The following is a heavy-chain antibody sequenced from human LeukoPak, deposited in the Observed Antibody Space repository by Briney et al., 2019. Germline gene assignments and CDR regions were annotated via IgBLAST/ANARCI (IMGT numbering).Heavy chain of an antibody. Sequence: GGSLRLSCAASGFTYDDYGMRWVRQAPGRVLEWVSGINWNGGSTGYADSVKGRFTISRDNAKNSLYLQMNSLRAEDTALYHCARGPDYSNPNWFDPWGQGTLVTVSS. D-gene: IGHD4-11*01. V-gene: IGHV3-20*01. CDR1: GFTYDDYG. J-gene: IGHJ5*02. CDR3: ARGPDYSNPNWFDP. CDR2: INWNGGST.